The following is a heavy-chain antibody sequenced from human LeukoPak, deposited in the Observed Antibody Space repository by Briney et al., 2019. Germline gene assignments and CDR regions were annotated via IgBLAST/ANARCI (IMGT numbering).Heavy chain of an antibody. CDR1: GFTFSSYA. Sequence: PGGSLRLSCAASGFTFSSYAMTWVRQAPGKGLEWVSTTSASGVTTYHADSVKGRFTISRDNSKNTLYLQMNSLRAEDTAVYYCARDGGGYYYDSSGYHDGFDIWGQGTMVTVSS. CDR3: ARDGGGYYYDSSGYHDGFDI. CDR2: TSASGVTT. J-gene: IGHJ3*02. D-gene: IGHD3-22*01. V-gene: IGHV3-23*01.